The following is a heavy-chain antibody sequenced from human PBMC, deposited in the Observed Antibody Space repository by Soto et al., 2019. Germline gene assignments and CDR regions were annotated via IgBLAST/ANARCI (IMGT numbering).Heavy chain of an antibody. V-gene: IGHV1-69*13. CDR2: IIPIFGTA. CDR3: ASDNWNDLWVYYYGMDV. D-gene: IGHD1-1*01. J-gene: IGHJ6*02. Sequence: SVKVSCRASGGTFXSYAISWVRQAPGQGLEWMGGIIPIFGTANYAQKFQGRVTITADESTSTAYMELSSLRSEDTAVYYCASDNWNDLWVYYYGMDVWGQGTTVTVSS. CDR1: GGTFXSYA.